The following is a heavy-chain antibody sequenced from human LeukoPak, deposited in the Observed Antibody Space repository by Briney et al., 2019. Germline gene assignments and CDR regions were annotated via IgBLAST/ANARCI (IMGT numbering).Heavy chain of an antibody. CDR2: IYYSGST. D-gene: IGHD4-23*01. CDR3: ARHSWGGNPYWYFDL. Sequence: SETLSLTCTVSGGSISSYYWSWIRQPPGKGLEWIGYIYYSGSTNYNPSLKSRVTISVDTSKNQFSLKLSSVTAADTAVYYCARHSWGGNPYWYFDLWGRGTLVTVSS. CDR1: GGSISSYY. J-gene: IGHJ2*01. V-gene: IGHV4-59*08.